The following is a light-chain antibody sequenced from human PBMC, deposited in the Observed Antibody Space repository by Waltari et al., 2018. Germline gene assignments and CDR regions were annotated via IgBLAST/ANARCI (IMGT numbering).Light chain of an antibody. V-gene: IGKV4-1*01. CDR3: QQYYSTPPT. Sequence: DIVMTQSPDSLAVSLGERATINCKSSQSVLYSSNNKYYLAWYQQKPGPPPKLLIYWASTRESGVPDRFSGSGSGTDFTLTISSLQAADVAVYYCQQYYSTPPTFGGGTKVEIK. CDR2: WAS. CDR1: QSVLYSSNNKYY. J-gene: IGKJ4*01.